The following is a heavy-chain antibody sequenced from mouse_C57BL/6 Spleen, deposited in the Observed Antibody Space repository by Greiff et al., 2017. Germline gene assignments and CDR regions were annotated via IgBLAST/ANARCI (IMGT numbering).Heavy chain of an antibody. CDR1: GFNINDDY. CDR3: TKDDYDGFAY. Sequence: EVQLQQPGAELVRPGASVKLSCTASGFNINDDYMHWVKQRPEQGLEWIGWIDPANGDTEYASKFQGKATITADTSSNTAYLQLSSLTSEDTAVYYCTKDDYDGFAYWGQGTLVTVSA. D-gene: IGHD2-4*01. CDR2: IDPANGDT. V-gene: IGHV14-4*01. J-gene: IGHJ3*01.